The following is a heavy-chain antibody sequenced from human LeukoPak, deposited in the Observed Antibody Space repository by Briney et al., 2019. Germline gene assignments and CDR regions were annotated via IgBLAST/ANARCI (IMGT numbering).Heavy chain of an antibody. CDR2: IYYSGST. J-gene: IGHJ3*02. Sequence: SETLSLTCTVSGGSISSSSYYWGWIRQPPGKGLEWIGSIYYSGSTYYNPSLKSRVTISVDTSKNQFSLKLSSVTAADTAVYYCAGYTVTSAFDIWGQGTMVTVSS. CDR1: GGSISSSSYY. CDR3: AGYTVTSAFDI. V-gene: IGHV4-39*07. D-gene: IGHD4-17*01.